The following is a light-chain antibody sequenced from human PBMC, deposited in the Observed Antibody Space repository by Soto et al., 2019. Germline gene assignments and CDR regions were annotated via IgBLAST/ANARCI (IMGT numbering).Light chain of an antibody. V-gene: IGKV1-5*03. CDR1: QRISRW. CDR2: KAS. Sequence: DIQMTQSPSALSASVGDRVTITCRASQRISRWLAWYQQKPGKAPKVLIYKASTLAGGFPSRFSGSGSGTKFTLTISSLQADDVAPYYGQQYSGHYTFGQGTTLDI. CDR3: QQYSGHYT. J-gene: IGKJ2*01.